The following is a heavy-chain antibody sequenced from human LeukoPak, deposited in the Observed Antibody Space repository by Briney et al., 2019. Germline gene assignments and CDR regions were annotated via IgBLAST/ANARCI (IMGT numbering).Heavy chain of an antibody. Sequence: ASVKVSCKASGYTLTSYGISWVRQAPGQGLEWMGWISAYNGNTNYAQNLQGRVTMTTDTSTSTAYMELGSLRSDDTAVYYCARDHGSFEDLPLFFDYWGQGTLVTVSS. D-gene: IGHD1-26*01. CDR3: ARDHGSFEDLPLFFDY. J-gene: IGHJ4*02. CDR1: GYTLTSYG. V-gene: IGHV1-18*01. CDR2: ISAYNGNT.